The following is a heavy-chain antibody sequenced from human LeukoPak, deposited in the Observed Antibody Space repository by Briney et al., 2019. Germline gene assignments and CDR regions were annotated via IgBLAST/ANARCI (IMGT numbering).Heavy chain of an antibody. J-gene: IGHJ5*02. CDR2: IRQDGSDT. Sequence: PGGSLRLSCEASGFPFSNYYMTSVRQAPGKGLECVASIRQDGSDTYYGDSVKGRFTASRNNAKNSLFLGMSSLRGDDTAVYYCARDRPLRGIFGVVQGIYLAPWGQGTLVTVSS. D-gene: IGHD3-3*01. CDR3: ARDRPLRGIFGVVQGIYLAP. CDR1: GFPFSNYY. V-gene: IGHV3-7*01.